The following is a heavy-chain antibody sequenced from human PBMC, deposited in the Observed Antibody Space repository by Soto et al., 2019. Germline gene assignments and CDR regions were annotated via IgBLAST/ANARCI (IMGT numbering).Heavy chain of an antibody. CDR2: ISAYNGNT. J-gene: IGHJ6*03. CDR3: ARDIVLMVYATASGYMDV. D-gene: IGHD2-8*01. CDR1: GYTFTSYG. V-gene: IGHV1-18*01. Sequence: QVQLVQSGAEVKKPGASVKVSCKASGYTFTSYGISWVRQAPGQGLEWMGWISAYNGNTNYAQKLQGRVTMTTDTSTSTAYMELRSLRSDDTAVYYCARDIVLMVYATASGYMDVRGKGTTVTVSS.